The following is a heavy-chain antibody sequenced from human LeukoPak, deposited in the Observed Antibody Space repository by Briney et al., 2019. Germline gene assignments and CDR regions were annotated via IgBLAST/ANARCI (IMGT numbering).Heavy chain of an antibody. CDR3: ARVGATVL. J-gene: IGHJ1*01. Sequence: GASVKVSCKASGYIFTGYYMHWVRQAPGQGLEWMGWINPNSGGTNYAQKFQGRITMTRDKSISTAYMDLTSLRSDDTAVYYCARVGATVLWGQGTLVTVSS. CDR1: GYIFTGYY. V-gene: IGHV1-2*02. CDR2: INPNSGGT. D-gene: IGHD4-17*01.